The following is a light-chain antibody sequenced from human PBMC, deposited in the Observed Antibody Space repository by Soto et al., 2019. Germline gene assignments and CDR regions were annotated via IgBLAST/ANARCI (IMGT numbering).Light chain of an antibody. Sequence: QLVLTQSPSASASLGASVKFTCTLSSGHSSYDIAWHQQQPEKGPRYLMKLNSDGSHNTGDGIPDRFSGSSSGAERYLTIASLQSEDEADYYCQTGGTDFSVVFGGGTKLTVL. J-gene: IGLJ2*01. V-gene: IGLV4-69*01. CDR2: LNSDGSH. CDR3: QTGGTDFSVV. CDR1: SGHSSYD.